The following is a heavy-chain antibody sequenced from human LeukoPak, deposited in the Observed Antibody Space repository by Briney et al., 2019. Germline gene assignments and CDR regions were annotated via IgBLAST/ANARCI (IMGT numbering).Heavy chain of an antibody. D-gene: IGHD1-26*01. V-gene: IGHV1-69*13. CDR3: ASGSGNYFDRNFDC. CDR2: IVPIFGTA. J-gene: IGHJ4*02. Sequence: SVKVSCKASGGTFSSYGISWVRQAPGQGLEWMGGIVPIFGTANYAQKFQGRVTITADESTSTAYMELSSLRSEDTAVYYCASGSGNYFDRNFDCWGQGTLVTVSS. CDR1: GGTFSSYG.